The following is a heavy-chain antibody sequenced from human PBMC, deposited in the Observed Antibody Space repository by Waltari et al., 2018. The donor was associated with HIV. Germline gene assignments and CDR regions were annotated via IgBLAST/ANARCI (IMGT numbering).Heavy chain of an antibody. CDR3: ARMGRAGLYYYYYGMDV. CDR2: IDWDDDK. CDR1: GFSLSTSGMC. V-gene: IGHV2-70*01. J-gene: IGHJ6*02. Sequence: QVTLRESGPALVKPTQTLTLTCTFSGFSLSTSGMCVSWIRQPPGKALEWLALIDWDDDKYYSTSLKTRLTISKDTSKNQVVLTMTNMDPVDTATYYCARMGRAGLYYYYYGMDVWGQGTTVTVSS.